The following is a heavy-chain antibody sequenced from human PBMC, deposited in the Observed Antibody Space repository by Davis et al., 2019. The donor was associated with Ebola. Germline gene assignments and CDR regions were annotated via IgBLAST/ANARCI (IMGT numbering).Heavy chain of an antibody. J-gene: IGHJ4*02. CDR3: TSAQPDY. CDR2: ISGSGGST. Sequence: GESLKISCAASGFTFSSYAMSWVRQAPGKGLEWVSVISGSGGSTYYADSVKGRFTISRDDSKNTAYLQMNSLKTEDTAVYYCTSAQPDYWGQGTLVTVSS. CDR1: GFTFSSYA. D-gene: IGHD1-14*01. V-gene: IGHV3-23*01.